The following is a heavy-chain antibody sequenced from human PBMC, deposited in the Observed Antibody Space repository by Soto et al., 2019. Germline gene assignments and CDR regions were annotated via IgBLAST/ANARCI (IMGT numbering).Heavy chain of an antibody. CDR3: ARDGSGH. CDR1: GLTVSTNP. V-gene: IGHV3-66*01. J-gene: IGHJ4*02. CDR2: IYTGGGT. Sequence: EVQLVESGGGLVQPGGSLRLSCAASGLTVSTNPMSWVRQAPGKGLEWVSVIYTGGGTHYADSVKGRFTISRDNSKNTVNLKMTSLRPEDTAVYYCARDGSGHWGQGTLVTVSP.